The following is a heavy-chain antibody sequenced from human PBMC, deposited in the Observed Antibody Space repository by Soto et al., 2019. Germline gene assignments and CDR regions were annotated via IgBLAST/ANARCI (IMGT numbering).Heavy chain of an antibody. V-gene: IGHV2-26*01. CDR2: IFSNDEK. D-gene: IGHD3-22*01. CDR3: ARIPRVVVASEANPGAAVDY. Sequence: QVTLKESGPVLVKPTETLTLTCTVSGFSLSNARMGVSWIHQPPGKALEWLAHIFSNDEKSYSTSLKSRLTNSKDTPQSQGVLTLTNMDPVDTATYYRARIPRVVVASEANPGAAVDYWGQGTLVTVSS. J-gene: IGHJ4*02. CDR1: GFSLSNARMG.